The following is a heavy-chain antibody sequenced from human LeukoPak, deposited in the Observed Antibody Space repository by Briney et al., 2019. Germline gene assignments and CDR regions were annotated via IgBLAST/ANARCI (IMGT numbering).Heavy chain of an antibody. V-gene: IGHV4-39*01. Sequence: SETLSLTCTVSGGSISSSSYYWGWIRQPLGKGLEWIGTIYYSGGTFYNPSLKSRITISIDTSKNQFSLKLSSVTAADTAMYYCARHKSLGSNAYYYPFDYWGLGNLVTVSS. CDR2: IYYSGGT. CDR3: ARHKSLGSNAYYYPFDY. D-gene: IGHD3-22*01. CDR1: GGSISSSSYY. J-gene: IGHJ4*02.